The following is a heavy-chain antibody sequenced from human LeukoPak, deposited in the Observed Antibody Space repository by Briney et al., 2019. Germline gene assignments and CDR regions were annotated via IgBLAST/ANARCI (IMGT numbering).Heavy chain of an antibody. Sequence: GGSLRLSCAASGFTVSSNYMSWVRQAPGEGLEWVSVIYSGGSTYYADSVKGRFTISRDNSKNTLYLQMSSLRAEDTAVYYCARVGRGIAAPFDYWGQGTLVTVSS. CDR3: ARVGRGIAAPFDY. J-gene: IGHJ4*02. CDR2: IYSGGST. D-gene: IGHD6-13*01. V-gene: IGHV3-66*02. CDR1: GFTVSSNY.